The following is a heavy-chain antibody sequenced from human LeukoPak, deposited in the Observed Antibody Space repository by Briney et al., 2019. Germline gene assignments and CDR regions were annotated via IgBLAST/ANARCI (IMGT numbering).Heavy chain of an antibody. V-gene: IGHV4-61*02. J-gene: IGHJ4*02. CDR3: ARGRRAGYIFDY. Sequence: SETLSLTCTVSGGSISSGSYCWSWIRQPAGKGLEWIGRIYTSGSTNYNPSLKSRVTISVDTSKNQFSLKLSSVTAADTAVYYCARGRRAGYIFDYWGQGTLVTVSS. CDR1: GGSISSGSYC. D-gene: IGHD3-9*01. CDR2: IYTSGST.